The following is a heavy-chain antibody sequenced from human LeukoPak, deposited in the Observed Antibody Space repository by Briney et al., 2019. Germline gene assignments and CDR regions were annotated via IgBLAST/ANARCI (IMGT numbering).Heavy chain of an antibody. CDR1: GGTFSSYA. Sequence: SVKVSCKASGGTFSSYAISWVRQAPGQGLEWMGRIIPILGIANYAQKFQGRVTITADKSTSTAHMELSSLRSEDTAVYYCAREEGVLLWFGESNAFDIWGQGTMVTVSS. CDR3: AREEGVLLWFGESNAFDI. CDR2: IIPILGIA. J-gene: IGHJ3*02. D-gene: IGHD3-10*01. V-gene: IGHV1-69*04.